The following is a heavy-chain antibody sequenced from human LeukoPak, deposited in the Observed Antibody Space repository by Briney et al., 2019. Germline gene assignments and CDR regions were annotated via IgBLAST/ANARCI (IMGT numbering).Heavy chain of an antibody. CDR1: GFTFSSYW. V-gene: IGHV3-7*01. D-gene: IGHD6-19*01. CDR3: ARDPYSSGWPSYYYYGMDV. Sequence: PGGSLRLSCAASGFTFSSYWMSWVRQAPGKGLEWVANIKQDGSEKYYVDSVKGRFTISRDNAKNSLYLQMNSLRAEDTAVYYCARDPYSSGWPSYYYYGMDVWGQGTTATVSS. J-gene: IGHJ6*02. CDR2: IKQDGSEK.